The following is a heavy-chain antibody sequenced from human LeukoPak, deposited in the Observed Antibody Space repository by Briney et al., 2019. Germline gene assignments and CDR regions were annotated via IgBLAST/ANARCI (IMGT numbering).Heavy chain of an antibody. J-gene: IGHJ4*02. CDR2: ISYDGSNK. V-gene: IGHV3-30*18. CDR1: EFSFSSYG. D-gene: IGHD6-13*01. CDR3: AKDAARAARFPMLGY. Sequence: GGSLRLSCAGSEFSFSSYGMHWVRQAPGKGLEWVAVISYDGSNKYYADSVKGRFTISRDNSKNTLYLQMNSLRAEDTAVYYCAKDAARAARFPMLGYWGQGTLVTVSS.